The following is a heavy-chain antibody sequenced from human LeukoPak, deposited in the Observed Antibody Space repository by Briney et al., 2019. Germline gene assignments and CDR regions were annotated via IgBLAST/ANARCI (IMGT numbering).Heavy chain of an antibody. V-gene: IGHV3-30*18. J-gene: IGHJ4*02. CDR1: GFTFSSYG. CDR3: AKDLSSHYGDYADDFDY. Sequence: GGSLRLSCAASGFTFSSYGMHWVRQAPGKGLEWVAVISYDGSNKYYADSVKGRFTISRDNSKNTLYLQMNSLRAEDTAVYYCAKDLSSHYGDYADDFDYWGQGTLVTVSS. D-gene: IGHD4-17*01. CDR2: ISYDGSNK.